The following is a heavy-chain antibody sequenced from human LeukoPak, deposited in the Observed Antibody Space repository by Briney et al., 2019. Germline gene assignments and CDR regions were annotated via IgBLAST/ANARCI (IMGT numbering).Heavy chain of an antibody. J-gene: IGHJ4*02. CDR2: INPNSGGT. Sequence: ASVKVSCKASGYTFTGYYMHWVRQAPGQGLEWMGWINPNSGGTNYAQKFQGRVTMTRDTSTSTVYMELSSLRSEDTAVYYCARDMGYCSGGSCPYYFDYWGQGTLVTVSS. CDR1: GYTFTGYY. CDR3: ARDMGYCSGGSCPYYFDY. D-gene: IGHD2-15*01. V-gene: IGHV1-2*02.